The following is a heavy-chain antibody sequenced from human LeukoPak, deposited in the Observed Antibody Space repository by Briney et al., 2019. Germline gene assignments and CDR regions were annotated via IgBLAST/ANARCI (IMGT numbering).Heavy chain of an antibody. CDR2: INSDGSST. CDR3: ARSTTHYYYYYMDV. D-gene: IGHD5/OR15-5a*01. CDR1: GITFSSYW. V-gene: IGHV3-74*01. Sequence: GGSLRLSCAASGITFSSYWMHWVRKTPGKGLVWVSRINSDGSSTTYADTVKGRFNISRDNAKNTLYLQMNILRVEDTAIYYCARSTTHYYYYYMDVWGKGTTVTVSS. J-gene: IGHJ6*03.